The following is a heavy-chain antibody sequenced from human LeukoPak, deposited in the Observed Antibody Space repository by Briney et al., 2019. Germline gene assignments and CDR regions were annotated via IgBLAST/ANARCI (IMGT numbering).Heavy chain of an antibody. CDR1: GGPFSGYY. CDR2: INHSGST. Sequence: SETLSLTCAVYGGPFSGYYWSWIRQPPGKGLEWIGEINHSGSTNYNPSLKSRVTISVDTSKNQFSLKLSSVTAADTAVYYCARGQTEHYWGQGTLVTVSS. V-gene: IGHV4-34*01. D-gene: IGHD1-26*01. CDR3: ARGQTEHY. J-gene: IGHJ4*02.